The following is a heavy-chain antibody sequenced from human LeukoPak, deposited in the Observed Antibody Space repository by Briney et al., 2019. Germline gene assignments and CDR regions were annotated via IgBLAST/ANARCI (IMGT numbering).Heavy chain of an antibody. D-gene: IGHD6-19*01. Sequence: GGSLRLSCAASGFTVSGNYMSWVRQAPGKRLEWVSAIYSGGKTYYANSVKGRFTISRDNSKNTLYLQMNSLRAEDTAVYYCARDGSSGWSHDYWGQGALVTVSS. CDR3: ARDGSSGWSHDY. V-gene: IGHV3-66*01. CDR1: GFTVSGNY. CDR2: IYSGGKT. J-gene: IGHJ4*02.